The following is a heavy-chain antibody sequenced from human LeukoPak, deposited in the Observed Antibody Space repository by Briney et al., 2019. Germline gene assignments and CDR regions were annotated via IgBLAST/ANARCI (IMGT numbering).Heavy chain of an antibody. CDR3: ASLTTVTTPFDY. D-gene: IGHD4-17*01. Sequence: GGSLRLSCAASGFTFSNYGMHWVRQAPGKGLEWVSAISGSGGSTYYADSVKGRFTISRDNSKNTLYLQMNSLRAEDTAVYYCASLTTVTTPFDYWGQGTLVTVSS. CDR2: ISGSGGST. CDR1: GFTFSNYG. V-gene: IGHV3-23*01. J-gene: IGHJ4*02.